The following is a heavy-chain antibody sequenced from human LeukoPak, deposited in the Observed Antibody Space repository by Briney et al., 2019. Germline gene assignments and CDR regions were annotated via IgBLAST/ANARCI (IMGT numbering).Heavy chain of an antibody. CDR3: ARDRYSGYDGFGAFDI. CDR2: IYTSGST. Sequence: SQTLSLTCTVSGGSISSGSYYWSWIRQPAGKGLEWIGRIYTSGSTNYNPSLKSRVTISVDTSKNQFSLKLSSVTAADTAVYYCARDRYSGYDGFGAFDIWGQGTMVTVSS. D-gene: IGHD5-12*01. V-gene: IGHV4-61*02. J-gene: IGHJ3*02. CDR1: GGSISSGSYY.